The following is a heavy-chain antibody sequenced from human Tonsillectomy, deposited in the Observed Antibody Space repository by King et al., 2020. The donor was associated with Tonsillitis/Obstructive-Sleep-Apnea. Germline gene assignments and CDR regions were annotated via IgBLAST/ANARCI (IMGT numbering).Heavy chain of an antibody. CDR2: ISDSGST. J-gene: IGHJ4*02. CDR3: AKGALGYCSSTSCLYYFDY. D-gene: IGHD2-2*01. CDR1: GFTFTTYA. V-gene: IGHV3-23*04. Sequence: VQLVESGGGLIQPGGSLRLSCAASGFTFTTYAMSWVRQAPGKRLEWVSTISDSGSTYYADSVKGRFTISRDNSKNTLYLQMNSLRAEDTAVYYCAKGALGYCSSTSCLYYFDYWGQGTLVTVSS.